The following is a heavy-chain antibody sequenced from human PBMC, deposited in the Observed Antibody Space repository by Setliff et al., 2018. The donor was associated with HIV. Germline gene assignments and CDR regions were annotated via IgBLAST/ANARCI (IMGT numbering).Heavy chain of an antibody. CDR3: AKQGYSDSLYAFDV. Sequence: ASVKVSCKASGVTFSNYAISWVRQAPGHGLELMGRIHPNTGSTNYLQEFQGRVTITRDTSMSTVYMALTGLTSDDTAVYYCAKQGYSDSLYAFDVWGQGTMVTVS. CDR1: GVTFSNYA. J-gene: IGHJ3*01. CDR2: IHPNTGST. V-gene: IGHV1-2*06. D-gene: IGHD1-26*01.